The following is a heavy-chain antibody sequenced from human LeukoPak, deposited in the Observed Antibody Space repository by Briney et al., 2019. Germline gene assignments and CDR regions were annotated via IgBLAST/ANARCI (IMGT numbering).Heavy chain of an antibody. V-gene: IGHV3-48*01. CDR3: ARFAAGGSYYYYMDV. D-gene: IGHD6-25*01. CDR2: IGTSSTTI. J-gene: IGHJ6*03. CDR1: GFPFSSYT. Sequence: GGSLRLSCAASGFPFSSYTMNWVRQPPGKGLEWVSNIGTSSTTIYYADSVKGRFTISRDNAKNSLYLQMNSLRADDTAVYYCARFAAGGSYYYYMDVWGKGTTVIVSS.